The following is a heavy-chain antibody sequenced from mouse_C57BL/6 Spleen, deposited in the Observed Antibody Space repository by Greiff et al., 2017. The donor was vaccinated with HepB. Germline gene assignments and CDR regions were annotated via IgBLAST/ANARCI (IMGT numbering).Heavy chain of an antibody. CDR1: GYTFTSYW. CDR3: ARPYYSNYYFDY. Sequence: QVQLKQPGAELVKPGASVKLSCKASGYTFTSYWMHWVKQRPGRGLEWIGRIDPNSGGTKYNEKFKSKATLTVDKPSSTAYMQLSSLTSEDSAVYYCARPYYSNYYFDYWGQGTTLTVSS. D-gene: IGHD2-5*01. J-gene: IGHJ2*01. V-gene: IGHV1-72*01. CDR2: IDPNSGGT.